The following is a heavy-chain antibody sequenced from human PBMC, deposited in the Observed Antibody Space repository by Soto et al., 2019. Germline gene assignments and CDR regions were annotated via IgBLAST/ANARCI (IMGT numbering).Heavy chain of an antibody. Sequence: EMQLVESGGGLVQPGGSLRLCCAASGFTFSNYYMHWVRQAPGKGPVWVSRISSDGTTTTYADSVKGRFTISRDNAKNTLYLQVNSLRADDTAVYYCARVPTCDSSGGYSYFDLWGQGALVTVSS. J-gene: IGHJ4*02. V-gene: IGHV3-74*01. CDR1: GFTFSNYY. CDR2: ISSDGTTT. D-gene: IGHD3-22*01. CDR3: ARVPTCDSSGGYSYFDL.